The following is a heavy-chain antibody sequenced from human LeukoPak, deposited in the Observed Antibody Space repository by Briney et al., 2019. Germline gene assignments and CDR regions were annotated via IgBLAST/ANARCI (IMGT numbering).Heavy chain of an antibody. D-gene: IGHD4-11*01. V-gene: IGHV1-24*01. CDR3: ARVQYDAFDI. J-gene: IGHJ3*02. Sequence: ASVKVSCKVSGSTLTDLFTFWVRQAPGEGLECMGGFDPEYGETIYAQKLQGRVTMTTDTSTSTAYMELRSLRSDDTAVYYCARVQYDAFDIWGQGTMVTVSS. CDR1: GSTLTDLF. CDR2: FDPEYGET.